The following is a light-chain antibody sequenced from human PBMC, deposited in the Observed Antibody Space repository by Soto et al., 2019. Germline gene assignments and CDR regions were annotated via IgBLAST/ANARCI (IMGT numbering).Light chain of an antibody. Sequence: DIQMTQSPSTLSASVGDSVTITCRASQTINSWLVWYQQKQGRAPKLLIYDASSLESGVPLRFSGSGSGTEFTLTISSPPPDDFANYYCQQYNSYPHTFGQGTKLEIK. CDR1: QTINSW. J-gene: IGKJ2*01. V-gene: IGKV1-5*01. CDR2: DAS. CDR3: QQYNSYPHT.